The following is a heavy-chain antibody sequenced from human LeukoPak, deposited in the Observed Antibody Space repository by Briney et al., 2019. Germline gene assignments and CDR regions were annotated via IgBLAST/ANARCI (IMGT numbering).Heavy chain of an antibody. Sequence: PSETLSLTCTDSGGSISRYYWSWIRQPPGKGLEWIGYIYYSGSTNYNPSLKSRVTISVDTSKNQFSLKLSSVTAADTAVYYCARVKGGWFDPWGQGTLVTVSS. V-gene: IGHV4-59*01. CDR1: GGSISRYY. CDR2: IYYSGST. J-gene: IGHJ5*02. CDR3: ARVKGGWFDP. D-gene: IGHD3-16*01.